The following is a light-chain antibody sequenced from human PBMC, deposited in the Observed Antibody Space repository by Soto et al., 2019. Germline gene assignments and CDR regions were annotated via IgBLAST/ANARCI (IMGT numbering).Light chain of an antibody. V-gene: IGKV3-11*01. CDR1: QSVGSY. CDR2: GAS. Sequence: ELVSTQSPATLSLSPGDRATLSCRASQSVGSYLGWYKQKPGQAPSLLIYGASNRATGIPDRFSGLGSGADFTLPLSSLEPEDFAVYDCQQRSDPITFGQLTRLEIK. CDR3: QQRSDPIT. J-gene: IGKJ5*01.